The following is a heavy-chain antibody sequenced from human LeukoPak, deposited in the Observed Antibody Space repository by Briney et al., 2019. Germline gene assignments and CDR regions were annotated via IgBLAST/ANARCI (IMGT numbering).Heavy chain of an antibody. Sequence: SETLSLTCTVSGGSISSYYWSWIRQPPGKGLEWIGYIYYSGSTNYNPSLRSRVTISVDTSKNQFSLKLSSVTAADTAVYYRASLLRRVGATHYGMDVWGQGTTVTVSS. D-gene: IGHD1-26*01. CDR3: ASLLRRVGATHYGMDV. V-gene: IGHV4-59*08. CDR1: GGSISSYY. J-gene: IGHJ6*02. CDR2: IYYSGST.